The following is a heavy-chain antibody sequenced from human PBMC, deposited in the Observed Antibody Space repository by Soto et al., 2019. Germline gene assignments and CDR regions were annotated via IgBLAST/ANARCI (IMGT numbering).Heavy chain of an antibody. CDR3: AREGYCSSTSCSYYYYYGMDV. Sequence: GGSLRLSCAASGFTFSSYSMSWVRQAPGKGLEWVSYISSSSSTIYYADSVKGRFTISRDNAKNSLYLQMNSLRDEDTAVYYCAREGYCSSTSCSYYYYYGMDVWGQGTTVTVSS. J-gene: IGHJ6*02. CDR2: ISSSSSTI. D-gene: IGHD2-2*01. V-gene: IGHV3-48*02. CDR1: GFTFSSYS.